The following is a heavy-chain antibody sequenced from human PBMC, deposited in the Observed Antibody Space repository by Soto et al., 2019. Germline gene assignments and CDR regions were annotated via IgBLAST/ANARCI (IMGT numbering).Heavy chain of an antibody. J-gene: IGHJ5*02. CDR2: ISYDGSNK. V-gene: IGHV3-30-3*01. D-gene: IGHD3-10*01. CDR1: GFTFSSYA. CDR3: ARELFGRSVWFDP. Sequence: GGSLRLSCVASGFTFSSYAMHWVRQAPGKGLEWVAVISYDGSNKYYADSVKGRFTISRDNSKNTLYLQMNSLRAEDTAVYYCARELFGRSVWFDPWGQGTLVTVSS.